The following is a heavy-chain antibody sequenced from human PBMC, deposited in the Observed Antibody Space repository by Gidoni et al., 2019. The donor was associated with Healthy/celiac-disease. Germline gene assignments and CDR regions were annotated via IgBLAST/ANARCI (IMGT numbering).Heavy chain of an antibody. CDR2: IYTSGST. Sequence: VQLQESGPGLVKPSETLSLACTVSGGSISSYYWSWLRQPAGKGLEWIGRIYTSGSTNYNPSLKSRVTMSVDTSKNQFSLKLSSGTAADTAVYYCASGGSSWYLALFDYWGQGTLVTVSS. CDR1: GGSISSYY. CDR3: ASGGSSWYLALFDY. J-gene: IGHJ4*02. D-gene: IGHD6-13*01. V-gene: IGHV4-4*07.